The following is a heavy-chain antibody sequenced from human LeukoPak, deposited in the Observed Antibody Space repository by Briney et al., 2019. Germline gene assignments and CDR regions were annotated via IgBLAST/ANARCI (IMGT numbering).Heavy chain of an antibody. D-gene: IGHD1-1*01. J-gene: IGHJ4*02. Sequence: KTSETLSLTCIVSGDSISSSSYYWAWIRQPPGKGREWIGSIYYSGSTYYNPSLKSRVTISVDTSKNQFSLKLSSVTAADTAVYYCASNWSDFDYWGRGTLVTVSS. CDR2: IYYSGST. CDR1: GDSISSSSYY. CDR3: ASNWSDFDY. V-gene: IGHV4-39*07.